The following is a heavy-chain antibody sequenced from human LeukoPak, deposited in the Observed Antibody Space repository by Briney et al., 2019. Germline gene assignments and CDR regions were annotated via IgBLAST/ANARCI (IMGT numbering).Heavy chain of an antibody. D-gene: IGHD3-3*01. J-gene: IGHJ4*02. CDR2: ISGSGDST. CDR1: GFTFTSYA. CDR3: AKPFLTIFGETSYFDY. V-gene: IGHV3-23*01. Sequence: GGSLRLSCAASGFTFTSYAMSWVRQAPGKGLEWVSSISGSGDSTYYADSVKGRFTISRDNAKNSLYLQMNSLRAEDTAVYYCAKPFLTIFGETSYFDYWGQGTLVTVSS.